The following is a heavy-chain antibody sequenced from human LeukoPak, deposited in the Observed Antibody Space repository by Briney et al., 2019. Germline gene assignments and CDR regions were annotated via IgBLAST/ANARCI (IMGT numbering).Heavy chain of an antibody. CDR2: INPSGHIT. J-gene: IGHJ6*03. V-gene: IGHV1-46*01. CDR3: ARDGLEPSGAYYYYYMDV. CDR1: GFTFTGHY. D-gene: IGHD3-10*01. Sequence: ASVKVSCKASGFTFTGHYMHWVRQAPGQGLEWMGIINPSGHITNYAQKFQGRVTITADKSTSTAYMELSSLRSEDTAVYYCARDGLEPSGAYYYYYMDVWGKRTTVTVSS.